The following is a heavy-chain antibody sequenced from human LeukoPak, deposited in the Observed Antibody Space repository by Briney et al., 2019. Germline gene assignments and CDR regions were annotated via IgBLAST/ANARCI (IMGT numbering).Heavy chain of an antibody. CDR2: INHSGST. V-gene: IGHV4-34*01. CDR3: ARRRSGRGILTGYRYYFDY. CDR1: GGSFSGYY. Sequence: PSETLSLTCAVYGGSFSGYYWSWIRQPPGKGLEWIGEINHSGSTNYNPSLKSRVTISVDTSKNQFSLKLSSVTAADTAVYYCARRRSGRGILTGYRYYFDYWGQGTLVTVSS. J-gene: IGHJ4*02. D-gene: IGHD3-9*01.